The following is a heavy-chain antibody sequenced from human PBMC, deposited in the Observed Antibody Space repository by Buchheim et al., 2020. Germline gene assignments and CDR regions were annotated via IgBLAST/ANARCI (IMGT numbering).Heavy chain of an antibody. CDR3: ARDLRPDDSMVL. J-gene: IGHJ4*02. CDR2: IWYDGSNK. V-gene: IGHV3-33*01. Sequence: QVQLVESGGGVVQPGRSLRLSCAASEFTFSSYGMHWVRQAPGKGLEWVAVIWYDGSNKYYADSVKGRFTISRDNSKNTLYLQMNSLRAEDTAVYYCARDLRPDDSMVLWGQGTL. CDR1: EFTFSSYG. D-gene: IGHD3-22*01.